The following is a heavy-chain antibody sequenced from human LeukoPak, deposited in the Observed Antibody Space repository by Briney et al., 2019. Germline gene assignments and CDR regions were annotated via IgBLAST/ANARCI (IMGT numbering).Heavy chain of an antibody. CDR3: VRDLNL. V-gene: IGHV3-66*01. Sequence: GGSLRPSCAASGFTVSNNYMSWVRQAPGKGLEWVSVTYSGGSTYYADSVKGRFTISRDNSKNTLYLQMNSLRAEDTAVYYCVRDLNLWGQGTLVTVSS. J-gene: IGHJ4*02. CDR2: TYSGGST. CDR1: GFTVSNNY.